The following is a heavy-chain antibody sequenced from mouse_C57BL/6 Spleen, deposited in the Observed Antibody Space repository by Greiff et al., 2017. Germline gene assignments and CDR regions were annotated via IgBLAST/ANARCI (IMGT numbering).Heavy chain of an antibody. Sequence: VQLQQSGPELVKPGASVKISCKASGYAFSSSWMNWVKQRPGKGLEWIGRIYPGDGGTNYNGKFKGKATLTEDKSSSTAYMQLSSLTSEDSAVYFCARWGGGYYDWWFDDWGKGTPVTVSS. CDR1: GYAFSSSW. V-gene: IGHV1-82*01. J-gene: IGHJ1*03. CDR2: IYPGDGGT. D-gene: IGHD2-3*01. CDR3: ARWGGGYYDWWFDD.